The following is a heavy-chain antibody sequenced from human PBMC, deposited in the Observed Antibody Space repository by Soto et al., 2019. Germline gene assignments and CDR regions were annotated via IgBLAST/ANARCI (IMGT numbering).Heavy chain of an antibody. CDR2: ISSSSSTI. Sequence: QPGGSLRLSCAASGVTFSSYSMNWVRQAPGKGLEWVSYISSSSSTIYYADSVKGRFTISRDNAKNSLYLQMNSLRAEDTAVYYCAVDHCSSTSCQEFDPWGQGTLVTVSS. J-gene: IGHJ5*02. V-gene: IGHV3-48*01. CDR3: AVDHCSSTSCQEFDP. D-gene: IGHD2-2*01. CDR1: GVTFSSYS.